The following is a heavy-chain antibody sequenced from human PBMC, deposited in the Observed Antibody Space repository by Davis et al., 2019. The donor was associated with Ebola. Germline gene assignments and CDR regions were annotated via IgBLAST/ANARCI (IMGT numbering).Heavy chain of an antibody. J-gene: IGHJ4*01. CDR1: GFTFTIYG. CDR2: IGRSGYDI. D-gene: IGHD2-2*01. CDR3: ARDRSRSYYLDY. V-gene: IGHV3-48*02. Sequence: GESLKISCAASGFTFTIYGMYWFRQPPGKGLEWVSYIGRSGYDISYADSVKGRFTISRDNAKNSLYLQMNSLRDDDTAVYYCARDRSRSYYLDYWGQGTLVTVSS.